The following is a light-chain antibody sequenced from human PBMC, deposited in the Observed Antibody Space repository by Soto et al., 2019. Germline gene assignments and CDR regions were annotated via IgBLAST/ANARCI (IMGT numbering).Light chain of an antibody. CDR2: DVS. V-gene: IGLV2-14*01. Sequence: QSALTQPASVSGSPGQSITISCTGTNSDVGGDNYVSWYQQHPGKAPKLMIYDVSNRPSGVSNRFSGSKSGNTASLTISGLQAEDEADYYCSSYTSSSTLVFGTGTKLTVL. CDR3: SSYTSSSTLV. J-gene: IGLJ1*01. CDR1: NSDVGGDNY.